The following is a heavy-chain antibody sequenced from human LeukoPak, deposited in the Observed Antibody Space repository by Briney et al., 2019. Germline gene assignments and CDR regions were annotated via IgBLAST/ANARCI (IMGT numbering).Heavy chain of an antibody. J-gene: IGHJ6*03. Sequence: GSLRLSCAASGCILSNYSMNGVRPARGRGVAGVSYICSGSNTIYYADSVKGRFTISRDNAENTLYLQINSLGAEDTAVYYCARDDHDNYYYMDVWGKGTTVTVSS. CDR2: ICSGSNTI. CDR1: GCILSNYS. D-gene: IGHD1-1*01. V-gene: IGHV3-48*01. CDR3: ARDDHDNYYYMDV.